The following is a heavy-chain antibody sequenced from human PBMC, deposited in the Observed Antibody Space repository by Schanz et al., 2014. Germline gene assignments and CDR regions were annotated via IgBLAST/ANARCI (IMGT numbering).Heavy chain of an antibody. CDR2: INPSGGST. Sequence: QLMQSGSEVRKPGASVRVSCKASGYSFTTYDVNWVRQATGQGLEWMGIINPSGGSTSYAQKFQGRVTMTRDTSTSTVYMELSSLRSEDTAVYYCARDGEAAAGCDYWGQGTLVTVSS. J-gene: IGHJ4*02. CDR1: GYSFTTYD. V-gene: IGHV1-46*03. D-gene: IGHD6-13*01. CDR3: ARDGEAAAGCDY.